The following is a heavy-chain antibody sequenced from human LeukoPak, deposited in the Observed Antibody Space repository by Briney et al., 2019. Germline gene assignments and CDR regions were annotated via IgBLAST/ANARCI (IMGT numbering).Heavy chain of an antibody. CDR3: AKTLGSGGYINYYGMDV. CDR1: GFTFRTYA. V-gene: IGHV3-23*01. CDR2: LSGGGGST. Sequence: GGSLRLSCVASGFTFRTYAMSWVRQAPGKGLEWVSALSGGGGSTYNADSVKGRFTISRDKSKNTLYLQMNSLRAEDTAVYYCAKTLGSGGYINYYGMDVWGQGTTVTVSS. D-gene: IGHD3-10*01. J-gene: IGHJ6*02.